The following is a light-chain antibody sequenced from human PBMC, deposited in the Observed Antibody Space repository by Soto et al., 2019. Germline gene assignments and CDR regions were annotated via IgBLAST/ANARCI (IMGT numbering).Light chain of an antibody. V-gene: IGKV3-20*01. Sequence: EIVLTQSPGTLSLSPGERATLSCRASQSISSSYLAWYQQKPGQAPRLLIYGASRRATGIPDRFSGRESGTDFTLTITTLEPEDSAVYFCQQYASSPYTFGQGTKVDTK. CDR2: GAS. CDR3: QQYASSPYT. CDR1: QSISSSY. J-gene: IGKJ2*01.